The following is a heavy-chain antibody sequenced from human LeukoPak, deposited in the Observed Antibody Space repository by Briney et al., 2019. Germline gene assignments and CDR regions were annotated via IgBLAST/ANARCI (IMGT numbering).Heavy chain of an antibody. CDR1: GGSISDDY. CDR3: AREHHTLNERLLDV. Sequence: PSETLSLTCTVFGGSISDDYWTWIRQPAGKGLESIGRIYPGGNTNYNPSLKSRVTISEDTSKNQSSLKLSSVTAADTAIYYCAREHHTLNERLLDVWGKGTTVTVSS. V-gene: IGHV4-4*07. D-gene: IGHD1-1*01. J-gene: IGHJ6*04. CDR2: IYPGGNT.